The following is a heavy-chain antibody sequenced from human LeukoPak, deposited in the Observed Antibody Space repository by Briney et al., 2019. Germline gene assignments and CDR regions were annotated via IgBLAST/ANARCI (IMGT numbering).Heavy chain of an antibody. CDR2: INHSGST. J-gene: IGHJ3*02. Sequence: SETLSLTSAVYGVSSSGYYWSWIRQPPGKGLEWIGEINHSGSTNYNPSLKSRVTISVDTSKKHFSLKLSSGTAAATAVYYCARSRWQRKAVYIWGQGEKVTPSS. CDR3: ARSRWQRKAVYI. V-gene: IGHV4-34*01. CDR1: GVSSSGYY. D-gene: IGHD5-24*01.